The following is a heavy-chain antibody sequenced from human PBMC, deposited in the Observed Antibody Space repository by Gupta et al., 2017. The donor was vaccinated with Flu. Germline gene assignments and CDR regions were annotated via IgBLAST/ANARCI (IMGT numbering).Heavy chain of an antibody. CDR3: ARDSPETYGDPAP. J-gene: IGHJ5*02. Sequence: SDYYMSWIRQAPGKGLEWVSYISSSGSTIYYADSVKGRFTISRDNAKNSLYLQMNSLRAEDTAVYYCARDSPETYGDPAPWGQGTLVTVSS. D-gene: IGHD4-17*01. V-gene: IGHV3-11*01. CDR1: SDYY. CDR2: ISSSGSTI.